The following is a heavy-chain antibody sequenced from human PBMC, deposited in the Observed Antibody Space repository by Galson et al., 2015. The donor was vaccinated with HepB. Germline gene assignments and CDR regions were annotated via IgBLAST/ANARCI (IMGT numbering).Heavy chain of an antibody. CDR1: GFTFGDYA. V-gene: IGHV3-49*04. CDR3: TRDRHGYYGMDV. Sequence: LRLSCAASGFTFGDYAMSWVRQAPGKGLEWVGFIRSKPYGGTTEYAASVKGRFTISRDDSKSIAYLQMNSLKTEDTAVYYCTRDRHGYYGMDVWGQGTTVTVSS. CDR2: IRSKPYGGTT. J-gene: IGHJ6*02.